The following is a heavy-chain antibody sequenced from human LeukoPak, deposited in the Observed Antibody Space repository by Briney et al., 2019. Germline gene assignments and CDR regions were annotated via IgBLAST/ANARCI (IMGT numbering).Heavy chain of an antibody. D-gene: IGHD4-17*01. Sequence: TGGSLRLSCAASGFTFSSYWMHWVRQAPRKGLVWVSRINSDGSSISYADSVNGRFTIARDNAKNTLSLQMNSLRVEDTAVYYCARGTSAYGDYANYWGQGTPVTVSS. CDR1: GFTFSSYW. CDR2: INSDGSSI. J-gene: IGHJ4*02. V-gene: IGHV3-74*01. CDR3: ARGTSAYGDYANY.